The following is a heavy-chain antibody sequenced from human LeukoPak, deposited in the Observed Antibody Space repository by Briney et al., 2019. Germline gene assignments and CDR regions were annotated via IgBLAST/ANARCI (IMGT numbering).Heavy chain of an antibody. J-gene: IGHJ3*02. CDR2: IKQDGSEK. D-gene: IGHD3-3*02. CDR1: GFTFDDYA. Sequence: PGGSLRLSCAASGFTFDDYAMHWVRQAPGKGLEWVANIKQDGSEKYYVDSVKGRFTISRDNAKNSLYLQMNSLRAEDTAVYYCASGIRKGAFDIWGQGTMVTVSS. CDR3: ASGIRKGAFDI. V-gene: IGHV3-7*01.